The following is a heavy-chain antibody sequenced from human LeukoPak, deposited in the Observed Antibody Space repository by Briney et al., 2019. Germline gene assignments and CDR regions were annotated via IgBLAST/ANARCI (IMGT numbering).Heavy chain of an antibody. V-gene: IGHV3-23*01. CDR3: GKGGRDYLTEVEY. J-gene: IGHJ4*02. Sequence: GGSLRLSCAASGFTFSSYAMNWVRQAPGKGLEWVSAISGSGANTYYADSVKGRFTISRENSKNTLYLQLNSLRAEDTAVYYCGKGGRDYLTEVEYWGQGTLVTVSS. D-gene: IGHD2-21*01. CDR2: ISGSGANT. CDR1: GFTFSSYA.